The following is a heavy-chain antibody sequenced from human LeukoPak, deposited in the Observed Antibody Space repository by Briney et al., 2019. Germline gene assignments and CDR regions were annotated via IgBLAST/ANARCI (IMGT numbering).Heavy chain of an antibody. J-gene: IGHJ4*02. CDR3: ARSHQDFWSSYYDY. CDR1: GFKFSSYA. D-gene: IGHD3-3*01. CDR2: ISYDGSNK. V-gene: IGHV3-30-3*01. Sequence: PGGSLRLSCAASGFKFSSYAMHWVRQAPGKGLEWVAVISYDGSNKYYADSVKGRFTISRDNSKNTLYLQMNSLRAEDTAVYYCARSHQDFWSSYYDYWGQGTLVTVSS.